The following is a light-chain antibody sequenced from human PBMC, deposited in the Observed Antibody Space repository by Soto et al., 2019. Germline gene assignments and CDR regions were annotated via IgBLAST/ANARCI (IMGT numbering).Light chain of an antibody. CDR2: GAS. CDR1: QSVSSSF. J-gene: IGKJ4*01. V-gene: IGKV3-20*01. CDR3: QQYGNSIT. Sequence: IVLTQSPGTLSLSPGERATLSCRATQSVSSSFLAWYQQRPGQAPRLLIFGASNRATGIPDRFSGSGYGTDFSLTISRLEPEDCAVYYCQQYGNSITFGGGTKVDIK.